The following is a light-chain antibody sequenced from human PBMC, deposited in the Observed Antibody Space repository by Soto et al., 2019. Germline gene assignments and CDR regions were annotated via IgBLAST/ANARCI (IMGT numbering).Light chain of an antibody. CDR2: GAS. CDR1: QSVSSSY. V-gene: IGKV3-20*01. J-gene: IGKJ5*01. Sequence: EIVLTQSPGTLSLSPGERAPLSCRASQSVSSSYLAWYQQKPGQAPRLLIYGASSRATGIPDRFSGSGSGTDFTLTISRLEPEDFAVYYCQQYGSSPVFGQGTRLEIK. CDR3: QQYGSSPV.